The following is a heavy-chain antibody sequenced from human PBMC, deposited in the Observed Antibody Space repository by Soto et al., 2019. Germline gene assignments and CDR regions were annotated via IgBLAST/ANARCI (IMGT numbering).Heavy chain of an antibody. Sequence: PGESLKNSCAGSGFTFSSYWMSWVRQAPGKGLALVANIKQDGSEKYYVDSVKGRFTISRDNAKNSLYLQMNSLRAEDTAVYYCARVLGSSCPDDGALDCVLNDFDIWAQGTIVTVSS. CDR1: GFTFSSYW. D-gene: IGHD6-13*01. CDR2: IKQDGSEK. CDR3: ARVLGSSCPDDGALDCVLNDFDI. J-gene: IGHJ3*02. V-gene: IGHV3-7*01.